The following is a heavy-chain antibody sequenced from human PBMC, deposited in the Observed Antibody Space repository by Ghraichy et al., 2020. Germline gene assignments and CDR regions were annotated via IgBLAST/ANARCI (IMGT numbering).Heavy chain of an antibody. CDR1: GGSISSSSYY. D-gene: IGHD6-13*01. V-gene: IGHV4-39*01. Sequence: ETLSLTCTVSGGSISSSSYYWGWIRQPPGKGLEWIGSIYYSGSTYYNPSLKSRVTISVDTSKNQFSLKLSSVTAADTAVYYCARQGIIAAAGTGFELVDYWGQGTLVTVSS. J-gene: IGHJ4*02. CDR2: IYYSGST. CDR3: ARQGIIAAAGTGFELVDY.